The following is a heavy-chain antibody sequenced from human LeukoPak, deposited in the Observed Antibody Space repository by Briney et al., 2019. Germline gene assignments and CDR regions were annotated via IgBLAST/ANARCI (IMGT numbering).Heavy chain of an antibody. Sequence: PSETLSLTCTVSGGSISSSSYYWGWIRQPPGKGLEWIGSIYYSGSTYYNPSLKSRVTISVDTSKNQFSLKLSSVTAADTAVYYCARGMKGWLNYYYYMDVWGKGTTVTISS. CDR2: IYYSGST. CDR3: ARGMKGWLNYYYYMDV. D-gene: IGHD3-22*01. CDR1: GGSISSSSYY. J-gene: IGHJ6*03. V-gene: IGHV4-39*01.